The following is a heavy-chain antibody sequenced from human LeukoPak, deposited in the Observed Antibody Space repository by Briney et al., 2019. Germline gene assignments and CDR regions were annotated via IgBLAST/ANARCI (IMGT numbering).Heavy chain of an antibody. CDR1: GGSISSSSYY. CDR3: ARVTEHSSSSSYYYYYMDV. Sequence: SETLSLTCTVSGGSISSSSYYWGWIRQPPGKGLEWIGSIYYSGSIYYNPSLKSRVTISVDTSKNQFSLKLSSVTAADTAVYYCARVTEHSSSSSYYYYYMDVWGKGTTVTVSS. D-gene: IGHD6-6*01. CDR2: IYYSGSI. V-gene: IGHV4-39*07. J-gene: IGHJ6*03.